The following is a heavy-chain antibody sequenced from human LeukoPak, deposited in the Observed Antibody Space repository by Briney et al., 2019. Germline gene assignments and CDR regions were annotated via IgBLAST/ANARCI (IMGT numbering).Heavy chain of an antibody. CDR2: IYSFNTT. D-gene: IGHD3-10*01. J-gene: IGHJ6*03. V-gene: IGHV3-53*01. CDR3: ARGRGSGSYNNYYYIDV. CDR1: GFTVISNY. Sequence: GGSLRLSCAASGFTVISNYMTWVRQARRKGLEWVSVIYSFNTTYYADSVNGRFTIFRDTSKNTLHLQMDRLRAEDTAVYYCARGRGSGSYNNYYYIDVWGKGATVTVS.